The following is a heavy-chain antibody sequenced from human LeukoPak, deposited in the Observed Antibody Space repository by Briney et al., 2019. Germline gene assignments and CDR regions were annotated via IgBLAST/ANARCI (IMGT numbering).Heavy chain of an antibody. CDR2: IYYSGST. CDR3: ARAAGYSSSWYVLGINWFDP. D-gene: IGHD6-13*01. V-gene: IGHV4-59*01. Sequence: PSETLSLTCTVSGGSISSYYWSWIRQPPGKGLEWIGYIYYSGSTNYNPSLKSRVTISVDTSKNQFSLKLSSVTAADTAVYYCARAAGYSSSWYVLGINWFDPWGQGTLVTVSS. CDR1: GGSISSYY. J-gene: IGHJ5*02.